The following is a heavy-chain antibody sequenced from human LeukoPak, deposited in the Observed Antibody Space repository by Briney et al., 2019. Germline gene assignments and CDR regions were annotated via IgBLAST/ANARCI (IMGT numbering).Heavy chain of an antibody. CDR1: GFTFSSYG. Sequence: GRSLRLSCAASGFTFSSYGMHWVRQAPGKGLEWVAVIWYDGSNKYYADSVKGRFTISRDNSKNTLYLQMNSLRAEDTAVYYCASETTVTQALDYWGQGTLVTVFS. CDR3: ASETTVTQALDY. J-gene: IGHJ4*02. V-gene: IGHV3-33*01. D-gene: IGHD4-17*01. CDR2: IWYDGSNK.